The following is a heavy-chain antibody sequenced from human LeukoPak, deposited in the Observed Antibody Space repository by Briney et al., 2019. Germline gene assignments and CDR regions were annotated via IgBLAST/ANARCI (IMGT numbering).Heavy chain of an antibody. CDR2: IYHSGST. CDR3: ARDRAIVVVIARGIDY. V-gene: IGHV4-38-2*02. CDR1: GYSISSGYY. J-gene: IGHJ4*02. D-gene: IGHD2-21*01. Sequence: PSETLSLTCTVSGYSISSGYYWGWIRQPPGKGLEWIGSIYHSGSTYYNPSPKSRVTISVDTSKNQFSLKLSSVTAADTAVYYCARDRAIVVVIARGIDYWGRGTLVTVSS.